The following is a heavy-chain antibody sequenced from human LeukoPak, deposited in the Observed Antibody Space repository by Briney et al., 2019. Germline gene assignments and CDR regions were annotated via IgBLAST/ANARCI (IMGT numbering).Heavy chain of an antibody. CDR3: ARDSSGWTDYYYYYMDV. Sequence: GGSLRLSCAASGFTFSSYEMNWVRQAPGKGLEWVSYISSSGSTIYYADSVKGRFTISRDKAKNTLYLQMNSLRAEDTAVYYCARDSSGWTDYYYYYMDVWGKGTTVTVSS. J-gene: IGHJ6*03. V-gene: IGHV3-48*03. D-gene: IGHD6-19*01. CDR2: ISSSGSTI. CDR1: GFTFSSYE.